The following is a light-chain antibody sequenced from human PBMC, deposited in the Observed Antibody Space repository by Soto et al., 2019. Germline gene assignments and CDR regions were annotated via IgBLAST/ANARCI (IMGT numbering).Light chain of an antibody. CDR1: SIDVGGYNF. CDR3: SSHAGDNNPFV. CDR2: DDN. V-gene: IGLV2-8*01. Sequence: QSALTQPPSASGSPGQSVTISCTGTSIDVGGYNFVYWYQQHPGKAPRLMIYDDNKRPSGVPDRFSGSKSANTASLTVSGLQAEDEADYYCSSHAGDNNPFVFGTGTKLTVL. J-gene: IGLJ1*01.